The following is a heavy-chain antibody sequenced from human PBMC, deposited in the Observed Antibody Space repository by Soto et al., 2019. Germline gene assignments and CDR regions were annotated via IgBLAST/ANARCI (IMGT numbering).Heavy chain of an antibody. V-gene: IGHV3-48*01. CDR1: GFTFSSYS. D-gene: IGHD4-17*01. J-gene: IGHJ6*03. Sequence: GGSLRLSCAASGFTFSSYSMNGVRQAPGKGLEWVSYISSSSSTIYYADSVKGRFTISRDSAKNSLYLQMNSLRAEDTAVYYCARETTPTYYYFYMDVWGKGTTVTVSS. CDR3: ARETTPTYYYFYMDV. CDR2: ISSSSSTI.